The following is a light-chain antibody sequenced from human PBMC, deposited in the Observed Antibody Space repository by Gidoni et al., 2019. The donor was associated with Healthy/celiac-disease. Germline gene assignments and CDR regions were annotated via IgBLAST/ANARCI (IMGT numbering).Light chain of an antibody. V-gene: IGKV1-5*03. Sequence: DIQMTQSPSTLSASVGDRVTITCRASQSISSWLAWYQQKPGKAPKLLIYKASSLESGVPSRFSGSGSGTEFTLTISSLQPDDFATYYCQQYLEGTFGQGTKVEIK. CDR2: KAS. J-gene: IGKJ1*01. CDR3: QQYLEGT. CDR1: QSISSW.